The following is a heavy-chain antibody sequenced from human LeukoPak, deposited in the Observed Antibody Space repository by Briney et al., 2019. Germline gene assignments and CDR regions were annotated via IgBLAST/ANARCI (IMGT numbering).Heavy chain of an antibody. CDR2: IYYSGST. CDR3: TRDVPRSRGYPDN. J-gene: IGHJ4*02. D-gene: IGHD3-22*01. V-gene: IGHV4-31*03. CDR1: GGSISSGDYF. Sequence: SETLSLTCTVSGGSISSGDYFWSWIRQHPGKGLEWIGYIYYSGSTYYNPSLKSRVAISVDTSKNQFSLTVSSVTAADTAVYYCTRDVPRSRGYPDNWGQGTLVTVSS.